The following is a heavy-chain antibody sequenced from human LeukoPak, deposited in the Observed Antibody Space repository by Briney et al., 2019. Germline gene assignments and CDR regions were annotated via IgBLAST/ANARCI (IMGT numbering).Heavy chain of an antibody. V-gene: IGHV1-8*01. Sequence: ASVKVSCKASGYTFTSYDINWVRQATGQGLEWMGWMNPNSGNTGYAQKFQGRVTMTRNTSISTAYMELSSLRSEDTAVYYCAGNSGYDTPYYFDYWGQGTLVTVSS. CDR3: AGNSGYDTPYYFDY. J-gene: IGHJ4*02. D-gene: IGHD5-12*01. CDR2: MNPNSGNT. CDR1: GYTFTSYD.